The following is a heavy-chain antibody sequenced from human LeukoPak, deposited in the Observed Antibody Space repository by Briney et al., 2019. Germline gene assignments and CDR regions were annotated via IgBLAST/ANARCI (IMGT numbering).Heavy chain of an antibody. CDR3: AREPKRFGGSRDAFDF. CDR1: GDSVSSLTAA. D-gene: IGHD1-26*01. J-gene: IGHJ3*01. CDR2: TYYRSKWFN. V-gene: IGHV6-1*01. Sequence: SQTLSLTCGISGDSVSSLTAAWSWIRQSPSRGLEWLGRTYYRSKWFNDYGVSVQSRITINPDTSKNHFSLHLNSVTPDDTAVYYCAREPKRFGGSRDAFDFWGQGTMVTVSS.